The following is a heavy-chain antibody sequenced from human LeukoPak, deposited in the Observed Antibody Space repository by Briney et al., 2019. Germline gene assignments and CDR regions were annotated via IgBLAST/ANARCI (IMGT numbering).Heavy chain of an antibody. Sequence: SETLSLTCAVYGGSFSGYYWSWIRQPPGKGREWIGEINHSGSTNYNPSLKSRVTISVDTSKNQFSLKLSSVTAADTAVYYCARGWGGRYFDWLLPTHAFDIWGQGTMVTVSS. D-gene: IGHD3-9*01. J-gene: IGHJ3*02. CDR3: ARGWGGRYFDWLLPTHAFDI. V-gene: IGHV4-34*01. CDR2: INHSGST. CDR1: GGSFSGYY.